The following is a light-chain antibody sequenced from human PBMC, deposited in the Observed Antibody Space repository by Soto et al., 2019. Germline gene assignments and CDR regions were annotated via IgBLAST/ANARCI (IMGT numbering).Light chain of an antibody. CDR1: QGIRND. V-gene: IGKV1-17*01. CDR2: AAS. CDR3: LQHSTYPLT. Sequence: DIQMTQFPSSLSASVGDRVTITCRSSQGIRNDLAWYQQKPGKAPKRLIYAASSLQSGVPSRFRGSGSGKEFTLAISSLQPEDFATFYCLQHSTYPLTFGQGTKVEIK. J-gene: IGKJ1*01.